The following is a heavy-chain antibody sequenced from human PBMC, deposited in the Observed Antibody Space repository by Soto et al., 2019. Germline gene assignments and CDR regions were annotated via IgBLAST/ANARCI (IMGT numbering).Heavy chain of an antibody. CDR2: ISYDGTDT. V-gene: IGHV3-30-3*01. CDR3: AREYTVTTTSYFD. CDR1: GFTFSSYA. Sequence: VQLVESGGDVVQPGRFLRLSCAASGFTFSSYAMHWVRQAPGKGLEWVAVISYDGTDTTYADSVRGRFTISRDNSVRSLYLEMNSLRSDDTAMYFCAREYTVTTTSYFDWGQGTLVTVSA. J-gene: IGHJ4*01. D-gene: IGHD4-17*01.